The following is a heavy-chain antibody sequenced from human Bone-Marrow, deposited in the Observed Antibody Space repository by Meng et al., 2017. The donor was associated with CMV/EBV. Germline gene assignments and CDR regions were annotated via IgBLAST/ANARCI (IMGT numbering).Heavy chain of an antibody. CDR2: IYPGDSDT. CDR1: GYSFTSYW. V-gene: IGHV5-51*01. D-gene: IGHD2-2*01. Sequence: GESLKISCKGSGYSFTSYWIGWVRQMPGKGLEWMGIIYPGDSDTRYSPSFQGQVTISADKSISTAYLQWSSLKASDTAMYYCARHSRTIRYCSSTSCPQHYYYGMDVWGQGTTVTVSS. J-gene: IGHJ6*02. CDR3: ARHSRTIRYCSSTSCPQHYYYGMDV.